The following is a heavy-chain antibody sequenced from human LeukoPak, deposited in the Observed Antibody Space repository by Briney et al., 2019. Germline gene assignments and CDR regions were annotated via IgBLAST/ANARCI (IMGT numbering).Heavy chain of an antibody. CDR1: GGSFSGYY. V-gene: IGHV4-34*01. Sequence: SETLSLTCAVYGGSFSGYYWSWIRQPPGKGLEWIGEINHSVSTNYNPSLKSRVTISVDTSKNQFSLKLSSVTAADTAVYYCARRKQQLTLYYYYGMDVWGQGTTVTVSS. J-gene: IGHJ6*02. CDR2: INHSVST. CDR3: ARRKQQLTLYYYYGMDV. D-gene: IGHD6-13*01.